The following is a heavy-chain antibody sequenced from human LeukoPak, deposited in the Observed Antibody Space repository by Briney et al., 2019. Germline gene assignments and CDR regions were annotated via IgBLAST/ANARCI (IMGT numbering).Heavy chain of an antibody. J-gene: IGHJ4*02. CDR2: ISGSGAST. D-gene: IGHD3-9*01. CDR1: GFTFSTYG. Sequence: GGTLRLSCAASGFTFSTYGMSWVRQAPGKGLEWVSSISGSGASTYYADSVKGRFTISRDNSKNTLYLQMNSLRAEDTAVYYCANLHYDILTGYIYYFDYWGQGTLVTVSS. CDR3: ANLHYDILTGYIYYFDY. V-gene: IGHV3-23*01.